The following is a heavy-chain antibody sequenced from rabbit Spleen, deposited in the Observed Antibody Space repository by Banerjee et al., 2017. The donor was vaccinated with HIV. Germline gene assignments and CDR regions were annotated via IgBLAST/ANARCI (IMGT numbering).Heavy chain of an antibody. CDR2: IYTGSGST. D-gene: IGHD1-1*01. Sequence: QEQLEESGGDLVKPGASLTLTCTASGFSFSSSYYMCWVRQAPGKGLEWIGCIYTGSGSTYYATWAKGRFTITRSTSLNTVTLQLNSLTVADTATYFCARDVYWNLWGPGTLVTVS. J-gene: IGHJ4*01. CDR1: GFSFSSSYY. V-gene: IGHV1S45*01. CDR3: ARDVYWNL.